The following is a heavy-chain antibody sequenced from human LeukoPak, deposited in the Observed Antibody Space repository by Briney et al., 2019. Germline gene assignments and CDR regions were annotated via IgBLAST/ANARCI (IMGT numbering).Heavy chain of an antibody. CDR3: ARGDGYNYFDY. J-gene: IGHJ4*02. CDR2: IIPIFGTA. D-gene: IGHD5-24*01. Sequence: GASVKVSCKASGGTFSSYAISWVRQAPGQGLEWMGEIIPIFGTANYAQKFQGRVTITTDESTSTAYMELSSLRSEDTAVYYCARGDGYNYFDYWGQGTLVTVSS. CDR1: GGTFSSYA. V-gene: IGHV1-69*05.